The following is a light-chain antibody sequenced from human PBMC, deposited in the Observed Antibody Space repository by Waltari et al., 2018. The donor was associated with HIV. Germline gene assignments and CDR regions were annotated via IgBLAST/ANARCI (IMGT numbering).Light chain of an antibody. CDR1: SSNIGRSK. V-gene: IGLV1-47*01. CDR2: VNN. CDR3: AAWDDSLSGRV. Sequence: QSVLTQPPSASRTPGQTLAISCSGSSSNIGRSKVSWSQHVPGTPPKLLVYVNNQRPSVVPDRFSGSQSGTSASMAISVLRSEDEADYYCAAWDDSLSGRVFGGGTKLTVL. J-gene: IGLJ3*02.